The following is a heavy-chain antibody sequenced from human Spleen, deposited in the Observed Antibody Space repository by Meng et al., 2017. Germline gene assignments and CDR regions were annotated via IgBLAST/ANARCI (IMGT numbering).Heavy chain of an antibody. V-gene: IGHV3-66*02. CDR1: GFTVSSNY. CDR3: ARDERGYSYGGYYYYGMDV. Sequence: GESLKISCAASGFTVSSNYMSWVRQAPGKGLEWVSVIYSGGSTYYADSVKGRFTISRDNSKNTLCLQMNSLRAEDTAVYYCARDERGYSYGGYYYYGMDVWGQGTTVTVSS. D-gene: IGHD5-18*01. CDR2: IYSGGST. J-gene: IGHJ6*02.